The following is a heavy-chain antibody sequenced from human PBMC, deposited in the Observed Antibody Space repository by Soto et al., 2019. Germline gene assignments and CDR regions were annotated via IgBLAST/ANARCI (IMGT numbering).Heavy chain of an antibody. V-gene: IGHV4-59*08. CDR3: ARLGRWLQALDS. Sequence: QVQLQESGPGLVKPSETLSLTCTVSGGSISDYYWSWIRQPPGKGLEWVGYIYYTGTTTHNPSLKSRLTLSVDTSKNQFSLKLRSVSAADTAVYYCARLGRWLQALDSWGQGTLVTVSS. D-gene: IGHD5-12*01. CDR1: GGSISDYY. J-gene: IGHJ4*02. CDR2: IYYTGTT.